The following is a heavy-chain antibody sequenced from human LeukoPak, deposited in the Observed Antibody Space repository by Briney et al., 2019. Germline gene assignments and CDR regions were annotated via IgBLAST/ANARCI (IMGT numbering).Heavy chain of an antibody. Sequence: GGSLRLSCAASGFTFSSYSMNWVRQAPGKGLEWVSSISSSSSYIYYADSVKGRFTISRDNAKNSLYLQMNSLRAEDTAVYYCARVGAATYAFDIWGQGTMVTVSS. V-gene: IGHV3-21*01. CDR1: GFTFSSYS. CDR2: ISSSSSYI. D-gene: IGHD3-16*01. CDR3: ARVGAATYAFDI. J-gene: IGHJ3*02.